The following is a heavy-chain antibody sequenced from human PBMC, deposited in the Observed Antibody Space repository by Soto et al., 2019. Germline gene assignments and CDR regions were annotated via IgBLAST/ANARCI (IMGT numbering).Heavy chain of an antibody. J-gene: IGHJ6*02. V-gene: IGHV4-34*01. CDR1: GGAFSGYH. CDR2: INQSGST. Sequence: PSETLSLTCGVYGGAFSGYHWSWIRQAPGKGLEWIGEINQSGSTNYSPSLKSRVTMSVDTSKKQFSLKLNSVTAADTALHYCATRDSYYGMDFWGQGTTVTVSS. CDR3: ATRDSYYGMDF.